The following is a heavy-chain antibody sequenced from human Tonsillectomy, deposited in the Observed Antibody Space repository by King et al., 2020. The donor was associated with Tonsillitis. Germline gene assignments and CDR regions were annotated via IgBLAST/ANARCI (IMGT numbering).Heavy chain of an antibody. D-gene: IGHD7-27*01. CDR1: GYTFTHYA. CDR3: VRDDWGSDF. J-gene: IGHJ4*02. Sequence: VQLVESGSELKKPGASVKVSCKASGYTFTHYAMNWVRQAPGQGLEWMGWINTNAGNTGNPTYAQGFTGRFVLSFDTSASTAYLQISNLKAEDTAVYYCVRDDWGSDFWGQGTLVTVSS. V-gene: IGHV7-4-1*02. CDR2: INTNAGNTGNP.